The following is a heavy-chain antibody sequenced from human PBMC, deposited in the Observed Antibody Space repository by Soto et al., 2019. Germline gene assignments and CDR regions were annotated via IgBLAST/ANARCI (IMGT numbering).Heavy chain of an antibody. CDR2: IIPILGIA. CDR1: GGTFSSYT. V-gene: IGHV1-69*02. D-gene: IGHD5-18*01. CDR3: ARRLGYSYGYYYYMDV. Sequence: QVQLVQSGAEVKKPGSSVKVSCKASGGTFSSYTISWVRQAPGQGLEWMGRIIPILGIANYAQKFQGRVTITADKSTSTAYMELSSLRSEDTAVYYCARRLGYSYGYYYYMDVCGNGTTVTVSS. J-gene: IGHJ6*03.